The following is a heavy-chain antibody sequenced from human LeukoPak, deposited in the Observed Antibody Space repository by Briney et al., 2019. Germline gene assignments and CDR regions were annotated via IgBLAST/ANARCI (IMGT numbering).Heavy chain of an antibody. Sequence: ASVKVSCKASGGTFSSYAISWVRQAPGQGLERMGGIIPIFGTANYAQKFQGRVTITADKSTSTAYMELSSLRSEDTAVYYCARGSVVVVAATSGSYYYMDVWGEGTTVTVSS. D-gene: IGHD2-15*01. CDR3: ARGSVVVVAATSGSYYYMDV. CDR2: IIPIFGTA. CDR1: GGTFSSYA. J-gene: IGHJ6*03. V-gene: IGHV1-69*06.